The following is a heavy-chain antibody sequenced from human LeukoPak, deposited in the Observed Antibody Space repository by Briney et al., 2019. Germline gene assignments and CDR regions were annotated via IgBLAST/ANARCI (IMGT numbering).Heavy chain of an antibody. V-gene: IGHV4-34*01. CDR2: INHSGSS. J-gene: IGHJ4*02. CDR3: AKREFSYGSFDY. Sequence: SETLSLTCAVFGGSFSSGQYWGWIRQPPGKGLEWIGEINHSGSSNYNPALKSRVTISVDTSKNQFSLRLTTVTAADTAVYYCAKREFSYGSFDYWGQGILVTVSS. D-gene: IGHD5-18*01. CDR1: GGSFSSGQY.